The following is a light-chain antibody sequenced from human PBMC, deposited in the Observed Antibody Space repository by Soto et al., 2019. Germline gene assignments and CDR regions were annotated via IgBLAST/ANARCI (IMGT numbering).Light chain of an antibody. V-gene: IGKV1-5*01. CDR1: QSISSW. J-gene: IGKJ2*01. CDR3: QQYDHPPYT. Sequence: DIQMTQSPSTLSASVGDRVTITCRASQSISSWLAWYQQKPGKAPKLLIYDASNLERGVPSRFSGSGSGTDFSITINSLQPEDIATYYCQQYDHPPYTFGQGTNLEIK. CDR2: DAS.